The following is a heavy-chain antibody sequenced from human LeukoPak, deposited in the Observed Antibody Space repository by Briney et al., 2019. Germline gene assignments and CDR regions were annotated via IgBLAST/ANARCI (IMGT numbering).Heavy chain of an antibody. J-gene: IGHJ4*02. V-gene: IGHV3-33*05. CDR1: GFTFSHYG. CDR3: ARELSQIVWGGLDF. Sequence: GRSLRLSCTASGFTFSHYGRHWVRQAPGKGLEWVAVIQNDASTRNYVDSVKGRFTISRDNSENTVFLQMDSLRVEDAAVYYCARELSQIVWGGLDFGGQGTLVSASS. D-gene: IGHD2-21*01. CDR2: IQNDASTR.